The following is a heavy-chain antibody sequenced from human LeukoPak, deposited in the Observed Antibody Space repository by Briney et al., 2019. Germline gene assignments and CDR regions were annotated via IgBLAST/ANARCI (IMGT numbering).Heavy chain of an antibody. V-gene: IGHV3-64*01. D-gene: IGHD3-3*01. CDR2: ITLDGIST. Sequence: GGSLRLSCAASGFPFRSYAMHWVRQAPGKGLEYVSAITLDGISTYYANSVKGRFTISRDNSKNTLYLQMNSLRAEDTAVYYCARDNTIFGVVNWGQGTLVTVSS. CDR3: ARDNTIFGVVN. CDR1: GFPFRSYA. J-gene: IGHJ4*02.